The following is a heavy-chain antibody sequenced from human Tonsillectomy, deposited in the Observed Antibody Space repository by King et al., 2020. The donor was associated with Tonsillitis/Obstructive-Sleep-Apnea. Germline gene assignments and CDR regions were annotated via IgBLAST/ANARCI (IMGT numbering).Heavy chain of an antibody. CDR2: ISPNTGGT. CDR1: GYSFSGYY. V-gene: IGHV1-2*02. Sequence: VQLVESGAEVKKPGASVKVSCKASGYSFSGYYMHWVRQAPGQGLEWMGWISPNTGGTKFAQKFQGRVTMTTDTSISNAYMELSSLRFDDTAVYFCARDKELYSSPFDYWGQGTLVTVSS. CDR3: ARDKELYSSPFDY. D-gene: IGHD3-22*01. J-gene: IGHJ4*02.